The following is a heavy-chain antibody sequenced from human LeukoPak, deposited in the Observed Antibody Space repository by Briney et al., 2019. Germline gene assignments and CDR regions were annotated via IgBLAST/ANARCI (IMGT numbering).Heavy chain of an antibody. CDR1: GGTFSSYA. V-gene: IGHV1-69*04. CDR3: ARGHYDSSGYYYGFDY. J-gene: IGHJ4*02. D-gene: IGHD3-22*01. CDR2: IIPILGIA. Sequence: SVKVSCKACGGTFSSYAISWVRQAPGQGLEWMGRIIPILGIANYAQKFQGRVTITADKSTSTAYMELSSLRSEDTAVYYCARGHYDSSGYYYGFDYWGQGTLVTVSS.